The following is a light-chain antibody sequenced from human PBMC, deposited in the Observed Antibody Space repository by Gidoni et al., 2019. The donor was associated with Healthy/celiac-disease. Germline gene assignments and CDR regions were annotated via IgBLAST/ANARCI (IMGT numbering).Light chain of an antibody. V-gene: IGKV1-8*01. Sequence: AIRMTQSPSSFSASTGDRVTITCRASQGISSYLAWYQQKPGKAPKLLIYAASTLQSGVPSRFSGSGSGTDFTLTISCLQSEDFATYYCQQYYSYPLLTFGGXTKVEIK. CDR3: QQYYSYPLLT. CDR1: QGISSY. CDR2: AAS. J-gene: IGKJ4*01.